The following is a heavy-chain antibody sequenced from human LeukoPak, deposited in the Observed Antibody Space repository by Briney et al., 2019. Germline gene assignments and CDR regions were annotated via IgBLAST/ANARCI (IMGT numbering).Heavy chain of an antibody. V-gene: IGHV3-23*01. CDR2: ISGSGGST. D-gene: IGHD3-22*01. CDR1: GFTFSTYA. Sequence: PGRSLRLSCAASGFTFSTYAIHWVRQAPGKGLEWVSAISGSGGSTYYADSVKGRFTISRDNSKNTLYLQMNSLRAEDTAVYYCARRTYYYDSSGYYQPSYPFDYWGQGTLVTVSS. J-gene: IGHJ4*02. CDR3: ARRTYYYDSSGYYQPSYPFDY.